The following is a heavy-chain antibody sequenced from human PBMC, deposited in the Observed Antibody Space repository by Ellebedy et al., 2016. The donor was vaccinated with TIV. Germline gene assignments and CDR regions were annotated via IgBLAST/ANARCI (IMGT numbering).Heavy chain of an antibody. D-gene: IGHD2-2*01. CDR2: VFYTGNT. CDR3: AREHTIRGTLDY. CDR1: GGSINGFF. Sequence: MPSETLSLTCTVSGGSINGFFCSWIRQAPGRGLEWLGYVFYTGNTYYNPSLRSRVTISLDTSKNQFSLKLSSVTAADTAVYYCAREHTIRGTLDYWGQGILVTVSS. V-gene: IGHV4-59*12. J-gene: IGHJ4*02.